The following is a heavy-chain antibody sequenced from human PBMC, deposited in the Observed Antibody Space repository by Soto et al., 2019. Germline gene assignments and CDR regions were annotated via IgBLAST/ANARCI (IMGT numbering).Heavy chain of an antibody. D-gene: IGHD3-3*01. Sequence: PSETLSLTCTVSGGSIRSGCYYWSWIRQRPGKGLEWIAYMFYIGSSYYNPSLRSRVTISADTSNNQFSLKVDSVTAADTAVYYCGRSVYQDFCSGNNWFDPWGQGTLVNAPQ. J-gene: IGHJ5*02. CDR1: GGSIRSGCYY. V-gene: IGHV4-31*03. CDR2: MFYIGSS. CDR3: GRSVYQDFCSGNNWFDP.